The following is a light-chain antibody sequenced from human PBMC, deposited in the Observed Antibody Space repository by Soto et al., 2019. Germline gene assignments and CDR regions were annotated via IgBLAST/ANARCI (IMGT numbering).Light chain of an antibody. CDR2: DAS. V-gene: IGKV1-5*01. J-gene: IGKJ1*01. CDR3: QQYNSYSGT. Sequence: DIQMTQSPSTLSASVGDRVTITCRASQSISSWLAWYPQKPGKAPKLLIYDASSLESGVPSRFSGSGSGAEFTLTITRLQPDDFPTYYCQQYNSYSGTFGQGTKVEI. CDR1: QSISSW.